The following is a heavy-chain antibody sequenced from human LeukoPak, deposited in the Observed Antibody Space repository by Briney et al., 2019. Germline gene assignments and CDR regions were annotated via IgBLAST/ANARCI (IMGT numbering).Heavy chain of an antibody. CDR2: IIPIFGTA. J-gene: IGHJ6*03. CDR1: GGTFSSYA. D-gene: IGHD3-22*01. CDR3: ASDGPYDSSASLYYYYYMDV. V-gene: IGHV1-69*06. Sequence: SVKVSCKASGGTFSSYAISWVRQAPGQGLEWMGGIIPIFGTANYAQKFQGRVTITADKSTSTAYMELSSLRSEDTAVYYCASDGPYDSSASLYYYYYMDVWGKGTTVTVSS.